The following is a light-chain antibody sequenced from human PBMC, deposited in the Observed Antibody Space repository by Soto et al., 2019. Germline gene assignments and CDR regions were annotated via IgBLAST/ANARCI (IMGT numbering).Light chain of an antibody. Sequence: EIVMTQSPVTLSVSPGERATLSCRASQSVRSNLAGYQQKHGQAPRLLIFGASTRATGIPARFSGSGCGTEFTPTISSLQSEDFVVYYCQQYNNWPRTFGQGTKVDNK. J-gene: IGKJ1*01. CDR3: QQYNNWPRT. CDR1: QSVRSN. CDR2: GAS. V-gene: IGKV3-15*01.